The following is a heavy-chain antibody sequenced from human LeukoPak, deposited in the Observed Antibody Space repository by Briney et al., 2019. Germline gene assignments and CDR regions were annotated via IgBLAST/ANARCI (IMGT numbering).Heavy chain of an antibody. CDR3: ARESSTLLGTSFDY. Sequence: TSSETLSLTCAVSGYSISSGYYWGWIRQPAGKGLEWIGRIYTSGSTNYNPSLKSRVTMSVNTSKNQFSLKLSSVTAADTAVYYCARESSTLLGTSFDYWGRGTLVTVSS. J-gene: IGHJ4*02. V-gene: IGHV4-4*07. CDR2: IYTSGST. D-gene: IGHD7-27*01. CDR1: GYSISSGYY.